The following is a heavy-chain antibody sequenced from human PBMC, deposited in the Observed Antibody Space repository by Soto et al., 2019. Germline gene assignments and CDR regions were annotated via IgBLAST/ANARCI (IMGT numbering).Heavy chain of an antibody. Sequence: QLQLQESGSGLVKPSQTLSLTSAVSGGSISSGGYSWSWIRQPPGKGLEWIGYIYHSGSTYYNPSLKSRLTISVDRSKNQFSLKLSSVTAADTAVYYCARAYGDYSAGWFDPWGQGTLVTVSS. J-gene: IGHJ5*02. D-gene: IGHD4-17*01. CDR3: ARAYGDYSAGWFDP. CDR2: IYHSGST. V-gene: IGHV4-30-2*01. CDR1: GGSISSGGYS.